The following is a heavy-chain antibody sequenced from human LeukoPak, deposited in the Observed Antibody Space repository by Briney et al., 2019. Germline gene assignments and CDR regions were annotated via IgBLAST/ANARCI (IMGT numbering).Heavy chain of an antibody. CDR2: IDPSDSYT. CDR1: GYSFTSYW. J-gene: IGHJ5*02. D-gene: IGHD2-15*01. CDR3: ARRMGYCSGGSCLNWFDP. Sequence: GESLKISCKGSGYSFTSYWIGWVRQMPGKGLEWMGRIDPSDSYTNYSPSFQGHVTISADKSISTAYLQWSSLKASDTAMYYCARRMGYCSGGSCLNWFDPWGQGTLVTVSS. V-gene: IGHV5-10-1*01.